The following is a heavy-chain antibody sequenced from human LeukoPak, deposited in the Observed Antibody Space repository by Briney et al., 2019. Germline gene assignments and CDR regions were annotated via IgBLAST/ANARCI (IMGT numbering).Heavy chain of an antibody. D-gene: IGHD5-24*01. CDR1: GGSISSSSYY. Sequence: PSETLSLTCTVSGGSISSSSYYWGWIRQPPGKGLEWIGSIYYSGSTYYNPSLKSRVTISVDTAKNQFSLKLSSVTAADTAVYYCARDHAEMATTDPWGQGTLVTVSS. J-gene: IGHJ5*02. CDR2: IYYSGST. V-gene: IGHV4-39*07. CDR3: ARDHAEMATTDP.